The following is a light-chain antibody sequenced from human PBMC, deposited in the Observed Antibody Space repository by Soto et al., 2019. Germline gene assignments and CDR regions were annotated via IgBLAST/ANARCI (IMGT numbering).Light chain of an antibody. V-gene: IGKV3-11*01. J-gene: IGKJ5*01. Sequence: EIVLTQSPSTLSLSPGERATLSCRASQSVSSYLAWYQQKPGQAPSLLIYDASNRATDIPARFSGSGSGTDFTLTISSLEPEDFAVYYCQQRSNWPPITCGQGTRLEI. CDR3: QQRSNWPPIT. CDR2: DAS. CDR1: QSVSSY.